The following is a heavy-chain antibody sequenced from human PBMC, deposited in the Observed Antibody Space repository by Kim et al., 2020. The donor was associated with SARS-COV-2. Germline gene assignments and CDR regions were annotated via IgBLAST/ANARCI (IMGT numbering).Heavy chain of an antibody. CDR2: IYYSGST. Sequence: SETLSLTCTVSGGSISSYYWSWIRQPPGKGLEWIGYIYYSGSTNYNPSLKSRVTISVDTSKNQFSLKLSSVTAADTAVYYCARVARAAGYYFDYWGQGTLVTVSS. CDR1: GGSISSYY. CDR3: ARVARAAGYYFDY. V-gene: IGHV4-59*13. J-gene: IGHJ4*02. D-gene: IGHD6-13*01.